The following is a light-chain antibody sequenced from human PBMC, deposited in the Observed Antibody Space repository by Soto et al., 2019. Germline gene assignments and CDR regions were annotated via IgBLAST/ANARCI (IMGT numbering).Light chain of an antibody. J-gene: IGKJ1*01. CDR3: QQSYSTPRT. CDR2: AAS. Sequence: DIQMTQSPSSLSASVVDRFTVTFRASQSIDSYVNWYQHKPFKAPNLLIYAASTLQSGVPSRFSGSGSGTDFTLTISALQPEDFTTYYCQQSYSTPRTFGQGTNVDIK. V-gene: IGKV1-39*01. CDR1: QSIDSY.